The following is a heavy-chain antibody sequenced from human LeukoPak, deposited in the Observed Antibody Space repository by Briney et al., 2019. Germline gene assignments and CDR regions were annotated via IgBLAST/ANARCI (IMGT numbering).Heavy chain of an antibody. V-gene: IGHV4-34*01. Sequence: PSETLSLTCAVYGGSFSGYYWSWIRQPPGKGLEWIGEINHSGSTNYNPSLKRRVPISVDTSKNQFSLKLSSVTAADTAVYYCARGRAFDPWGQGTLVTVSS. CDR2: INHSGST. J-gene: IGHJ5*02. CDR3: ARGRAFDP. CDR1: GGSFSGYY.